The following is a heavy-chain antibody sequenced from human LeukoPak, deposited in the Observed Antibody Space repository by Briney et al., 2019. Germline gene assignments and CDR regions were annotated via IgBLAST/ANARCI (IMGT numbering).Heavy chain of an antibody. CDR2: IIPIFGTA. CDR1: GGTFSSYA. J-gene: IGHJ3*01. Sequence: SVKVSCKASGGTFSSYAISWVRQAPGQGLEWMGGIIPIFGTANYAQKFQGRVTITADESTSTAYMELSSLRSEDTAVYYCAKISSSNWYNERGAFDVWGQGTMVTVSS. D-gene: IGHD6-13*01. V-gene: IGHV1-69*13. CDR3: AKISSSNWYNERGAFDV.